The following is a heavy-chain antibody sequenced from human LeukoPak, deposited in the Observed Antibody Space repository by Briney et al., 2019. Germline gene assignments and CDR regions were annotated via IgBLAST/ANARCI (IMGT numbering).Heavy chain of an antibody. D-gene: IGHD2-2*01. CDR1: GYTFTTYD. CDR2: MNPNSGNT. J-gene: IGHJ6*02. Sequence: ASVKVSCKASGYTFTTYDINWVRQATGQGLEWMGWMNPNSGNTGYAQKFQGRVTMTRNTSISTAYMELSSLRSEDTAVYYCAREGLVVPAAKDNYYYGMDVWGQGTTVTVSS. CDR3: AREGLVVPAAKDNYYYGMDV. V-gene: IGHV1-8*01.